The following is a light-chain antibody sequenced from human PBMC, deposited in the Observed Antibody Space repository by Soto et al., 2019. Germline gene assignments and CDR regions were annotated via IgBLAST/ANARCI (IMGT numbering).Light chain of an antibody. CDR2: LGS. J-gene: IGKJ2*01. CDR1: QSLLHSNGYNY. V-gene: IGKV2-28*01. CDR3: MQALQQPYT. Sequence: DIVMTQSPLSLPVTPGEPASISCRSSQSLLHSNGYNYLDWYLQKPGQSPQLLIYLGSNRASGVPDRFSGMGSGTDFTLKISSVEAEDVGVYYCMQALQQPYTFVQGTKLAIK.